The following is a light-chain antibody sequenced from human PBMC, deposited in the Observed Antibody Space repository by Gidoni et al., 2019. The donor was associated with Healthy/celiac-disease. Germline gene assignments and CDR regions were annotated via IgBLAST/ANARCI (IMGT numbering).Light chain of an antibody. Sequence: EIVLTQSPATLSLSPGERATLSCRASQSVSSYLAWYQQKPGQAPRLLIYDASNSATGIPARFSGSGSGTDFTLTISSLEPEDFAVYYCQQRSNWPPITFXQXTRLEIK. CDR2: DAS. CDR3: QQRSNWPPIT. CDR1: QSVSSY. J-gene: IGKJ5*01. V-gene: IGKV3-11*01.